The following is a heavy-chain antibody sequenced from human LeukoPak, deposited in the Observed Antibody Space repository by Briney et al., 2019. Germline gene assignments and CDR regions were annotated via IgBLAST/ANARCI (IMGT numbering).Heavy chain of an antibody. Sequence: GASVKVSCKASGYTFTSYGISWVRQAPGQGLEWMGWISAYNGNTNYAQKLQGRVTMTTDTSTSTAYMELRSLRSDDTAMYYCARDGPPYYDSSGYYPAADYWGQGTLVTVSS. V-gene: IGHV1-18*01. CDR2: ISAYNGNT. CDR1: GYTFTSYG. CDR3: ARDGPPYYDSSGYYPAADY. J-gene: IGHJ4*02. D-gene: IGHD3-22*01.